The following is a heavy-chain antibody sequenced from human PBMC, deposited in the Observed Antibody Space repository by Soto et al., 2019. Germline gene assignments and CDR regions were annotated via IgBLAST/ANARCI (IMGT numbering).Heavy chain of an antibody. J-gene: IGHJ3*01. CDR2: IWHSGLP. Sequence: QVQLQESGPGLVKPSGTLSLSCAVSGASISDNHWWNGIRQSPGRGLELIGEIWHSGLPNYNPSLRSRLTMSVDTSRNSFSLNLASVTAADTAIYYCARGKPGYSTGWGAFDVWGQGTTVTVSS. CDR3: ARGKPGYSTGWGAFDV. CDR1: GASISDNHW. D-gene: IGHD6-19*01. V-gene: IGHV4-4*02.